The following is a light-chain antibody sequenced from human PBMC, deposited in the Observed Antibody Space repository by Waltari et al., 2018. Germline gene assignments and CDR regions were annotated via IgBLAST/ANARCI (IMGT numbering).Light chain of an antibody. Sequence: EIVLTQSPGTLSLSPGEGATLSCRTSQTIRTTYLAWYQQKPGQAPTLLIYGSSTRATGIPARFSGSGSGTEFTLTISSLQSEDFAVYYCQQYNNWPQVTFGGGTRVEIK. CDR2: GSS. CDR3: QQYNNWPQVT. CDR1: QTIRTTY. J-gene: IGKJ4*01. V-gene: IGKV3-15*01.